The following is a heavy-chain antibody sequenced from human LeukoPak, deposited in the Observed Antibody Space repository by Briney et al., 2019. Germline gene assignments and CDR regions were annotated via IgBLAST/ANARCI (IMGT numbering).Heavy chain of an antibody. CDR1: GFTVSSNY. J-gene: IGHJ5*02. CDR3: ARVGAYGDYDWFDP. V-gene: IGHV3-53*01. D-gene: IGHD4-17*01. CDR2: IYSGGST. Sequence: PGGSLRLSCAASGFTVSSNYMSWVRQAPGKGLEWVSVIYSGGSTYYADSVKGRFTISRDNSKNTLYLQMNSLRAEDTAVYYCARVGAYGDYDWFDPWGRGTLVTVSS.